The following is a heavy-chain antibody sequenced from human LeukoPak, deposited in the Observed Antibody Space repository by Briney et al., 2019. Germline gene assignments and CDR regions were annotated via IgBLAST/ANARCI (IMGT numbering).Heavy chain of an antibody. D-gene: IGHD6-13*01. CDR2: IYTSGST. V-gene: IGHV4-4*07. Sequence: TASETLSLTCTVSGGSISSYYWSWIRQPAGKGLEWIGRIYTSGSTNYNPSLKSRVTMSVGTSKNQFSLKLSSVTAADTAVYYCASSSQRRNWFDPWGQGTLVTVSS. CDR3: ASSSQRRNWFDP. CDR1: GGSISSYY. J-gene: IGHJ5*02.